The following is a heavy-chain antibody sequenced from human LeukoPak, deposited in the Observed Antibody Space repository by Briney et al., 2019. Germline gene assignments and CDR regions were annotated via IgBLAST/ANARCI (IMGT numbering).Heavy chain of an antibody. D-gene: IGHD2-2*01. CDR3: ARGVVPAANVDFGFDY. Sequence: GGSLRLSCAAFGFTFSSYEMNWVRQAPGKGLEWVSYISSSGSTIYYADSVKGRFTISRDNAKNSLYLQMNSLRAEDTAVYYCARGVVPAANVDFGFDYWGQGTLVTVSS. CDR2: ISSSGSTI. CDR1: GFTFSSYE. V-gene: IGHV3-48*03. J-gene: IGHJ4*02.